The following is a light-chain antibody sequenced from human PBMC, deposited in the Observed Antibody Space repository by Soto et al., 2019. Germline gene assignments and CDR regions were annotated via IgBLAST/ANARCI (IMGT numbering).Light chain of an antibody. CDR1: QSVSTW. CDR3: QQYNGHSWT. CDR2: KAS. V-gene: IGKV1-5*03. Sequence: DIPMTQSPSTLSASVGDRVTITCRASQSVSTWLAWFQQKPGKPPKVLIYKASNLETGVPSRFSGSGSGTEFTLTISSLQPDDFATYYCQQYNGHSWTFGQGTKVELK. J-gene: IGKJ1*01.